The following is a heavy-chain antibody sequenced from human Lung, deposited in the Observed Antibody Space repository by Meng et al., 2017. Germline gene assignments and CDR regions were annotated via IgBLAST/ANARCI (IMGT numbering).Heavy chain of an antibody. CDR1: GGSFSGYY. D-gene: IGHD1/OR15-1a*01. J-gene: IGHJ2*01. CDR2: INHSGST. Sequence: HGQLQQWGAGLWKPSETLSLTCAVYGGSFSGYYWSWIRQPPGKGLEWIGEINHSGSTNYNPSLKSRVTISVDTSKNQFSLKLSSVTAADTAVYYCARPKQANWYFDLWGRGTLVTVSS. CDR3: ARPKQANWYFDL. V-gene: IGHV4-34*01.